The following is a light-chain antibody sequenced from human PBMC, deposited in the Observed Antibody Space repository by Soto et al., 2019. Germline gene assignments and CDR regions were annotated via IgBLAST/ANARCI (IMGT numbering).Light chain of an antibody. CDR1: QSISSW. V-gene: IGKV1-5*01. Sequence: DIQMTQSPSTLSASVGDIVTITCRASQSISSWLAWYQQKPGKATKVLIFDASSLESGVPSRFSGSGSATEFTLTISSLQPDDFATYYCQQYSTYPWTFGQGTKVEIK. CDR2: DAS. J-gene: IGKJ1*01. CDR3: QQYSTYPWT.